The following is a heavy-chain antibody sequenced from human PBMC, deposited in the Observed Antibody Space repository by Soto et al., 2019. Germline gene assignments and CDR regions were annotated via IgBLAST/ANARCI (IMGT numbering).Heavy chain of an antibody. V-gene: IGHV4-34*01. Sequence: LSLTCAVCGGSFSGYYWSWIRQPPGEGLEWIGEINHSGSTNYNPSLKSRVTISVDTSKNQFSLKLSSVTAADTAVYYCARGPSFYYYDSSGYYSRPFDYWGQGTLVTVSS. D-gene: IGHD3-22*01. CDR1: GGSFSGYY. CDR3: ARGPSFYYYDSSGYYSRPFDY. J-gene: IGHJ4*02. CDR2: INHSGST.